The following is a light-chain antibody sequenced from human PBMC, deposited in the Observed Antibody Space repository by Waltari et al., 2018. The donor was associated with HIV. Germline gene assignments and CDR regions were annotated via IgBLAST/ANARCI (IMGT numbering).Light chain of an antibody. CDR1: QTINVNF. V-gene: IGKV3-20*01. Sequence: NVLTQSPGTLSLFPGESVTLSCRTSQTINVNFLVWYQSKSGQDPRLLFYGASTRAPGIPDRFIATGSDTGFGTDFTLIINRLEPEDFATYYCLLYGDSPRWTFGPGTKV. J-gene: IGKJ1*01. CDR2: GAS. CDR3: LLYGDSPRWT.